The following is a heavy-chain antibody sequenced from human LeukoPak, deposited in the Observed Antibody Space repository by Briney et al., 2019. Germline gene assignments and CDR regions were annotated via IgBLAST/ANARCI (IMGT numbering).Heavy chain of an antibody. CDR1: GYTFTSYG. V-gene: IGHV1-18*01. J-gene: IGHJ4*02. CDR3: ARDRRVVVITTGYYFDY. Sequence: GASVKLSCKASGYTFTSYGISWVRQAPGQGLEWMGWISAYNGNTNYAQKLQGRVTMTTDTSTSTAYMELRSLRSDDTAVYYCARDRRVVVITTGYYFDYWGQGTLVTVSS. CDR2: ISAYNGNT. D-gene: IGHD3-22*01.